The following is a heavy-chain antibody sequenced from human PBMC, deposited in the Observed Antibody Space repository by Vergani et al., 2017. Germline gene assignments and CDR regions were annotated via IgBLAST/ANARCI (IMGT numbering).Heavy chain of an antibody. J-gene: IGHJ6*02. CDR2: ISGSGGST. CDR3: AKGVYCSSTSCYEGRGYYYGMGV. CDR1: GFTFSSYA. Sequence: EVQLVESGGGLVQPGGSLRLSCAASGFTFSSYAMSWVRQAPGKGLEWVSAISGSGGSTYYADSVKGRFTISRDNSKNTLYLQMNSLRAEDTAVYYCAKGVYCSSTSCYEGRGYYYGMGVWGQGTTVTFSS. D-gene: IGHD2-2*01. V-gene: IGHV3-23*04.